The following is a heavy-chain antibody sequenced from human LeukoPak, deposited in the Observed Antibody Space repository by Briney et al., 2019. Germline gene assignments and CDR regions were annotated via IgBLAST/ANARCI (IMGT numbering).Heavy chain of an antibody. CDR1: GDSISSSNCY. CDR3: ATLTGGDDAFDI. V-gene: IGHV4-39*07. CDR2: IYFSGGT. D-gene: IGHD4-23*01. J-gene: IGHJ3*02. Sequence: SETLSLTCTVSGDSISSSNCYWGWIRQPPGKGLEWIGSIYFSGGTYYNASLKSRLTISVDTSKNQFSLKLSSVTAADTAVYYCATLTGGDDAFDIWGQGTMVTVSS.